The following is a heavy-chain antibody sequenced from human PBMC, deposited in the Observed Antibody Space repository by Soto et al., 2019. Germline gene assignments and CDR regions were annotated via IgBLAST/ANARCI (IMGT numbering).Heavy chain of an antibody. D-gene: IGHD3-16*01. V-gene: IGHV4-34*01. CDR1: GGSFSGYY. J-gene: IGHJ3*02. Sequence: SETLSLTCAVYGGSFSGYYWSWIRQPPGKGLEWIGEINHSGSTNYNPSLKSRVTISVDTSKNQFSLKLSSVTAADTAVYYCARGLGDRDAFDIWGQGTMVTVSS. CDR2: INHSGST. CDR3: ARGLGDRDAFDI.